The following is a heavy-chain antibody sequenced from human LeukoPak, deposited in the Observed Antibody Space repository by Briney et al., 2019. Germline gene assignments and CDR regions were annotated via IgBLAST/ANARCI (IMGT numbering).Heavy chain of an antibody. Sequence: ASVKVSCKASGYTFTSYDINWVRQASGQGLEWMGWMNPNSGNTGYAQKFQGRVTMTRNTSISTAYMELSSLRSEDTAVYYCARGKGGGQIFGVALGYWGQGTLVTASS. CDR3: ARGKGGGQIFGVALGY. CDR1: GYTFTSYD. V-gene: IGHV1-8*01. J-gene: IGHJ4*02. D-gene: IGHD3-3*01. CDR2: MNPNSGNT.